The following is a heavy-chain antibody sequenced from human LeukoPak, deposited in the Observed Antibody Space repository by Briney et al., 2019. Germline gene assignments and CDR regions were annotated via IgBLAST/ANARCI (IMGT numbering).Heavy chain of an antibody. CDR2: IYYSGST. D-gene: IGHD5-12*01. J-gene: IGHJ6*02. CDR1: GGSISSGGYY. Sequence: SQTLSLTCTVSGGSISSGGYYWSWIRQHPGKGLEWIGYIYYSGSTYYNPSLKSRVTISVDTSKNQFSLKLSSVTAADTAVYYCARGGEVATTWGGYYYYGMDVWGQGTTVTVSS. V-gene: IGHV4-31*03. CDR3: ARGGEVATTWGGYYYYGMDV.